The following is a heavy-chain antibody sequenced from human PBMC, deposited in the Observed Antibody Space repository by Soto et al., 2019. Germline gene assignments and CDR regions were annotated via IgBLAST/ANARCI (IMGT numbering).Heavy chain of an antibody. CDR1: GYTFTSYA. CDR2: INAGNGNT. CDR3: ARVRNFRSNSSGWSDY. Sequence: QVQLVQSGAEVKKPGASVKVSCKASGYTFTSYAMHWVRQAPGQRLEWMGWINAGNGNTKYSQKFQGRVTITRDTSASTAYMELSSLRSEDTAVYYGARVRNFRSNSSGWSDYWGQGTLVTVSS. J-gene: IGHJ4*02. D-gene: IGHD6-19*01. V-gene: IGHV1-3*01.